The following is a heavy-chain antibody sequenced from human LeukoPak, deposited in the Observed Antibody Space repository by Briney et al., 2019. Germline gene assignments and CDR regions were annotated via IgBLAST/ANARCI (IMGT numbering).Heavy chain of an antibody. V-gene: IGHV3-7*01. D-gene: IGHD3-3*01. Sequence: AGGSLRLSCAASGFTFSSYWMSWVRQAPGKGLERVANIKQDGSEKYCVDSVKGRFTISRDNAKNSLYLQMNSLRAEDTAVYFCARYDFWSGYYSNFDHWGQGTLVTVSS. CDR2: IKQDGSEK. CDR3: ARYDFWSGYYSNFDH. CDR1: GFTFSSYW. J-gene: IGHJ4*02.